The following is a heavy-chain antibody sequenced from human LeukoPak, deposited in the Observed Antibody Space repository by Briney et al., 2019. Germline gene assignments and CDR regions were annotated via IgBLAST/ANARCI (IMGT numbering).Heavy chain of an antibody. CDR2: VYRDGTT. CDR3: ARDSPANWAQFDY. V-gene: IGHV3-53*01. Sequence: GGSLRLSCAASGFTVSSNYMSWVRQAPGKGLEWVSIVYRDGTTYYADSVKGRFTISRDNSKNTPYLEMNSLRAEDTAVYYCARDSPANWAQFDYWGQGTLVTVSS. CDR1: GFTVSSNY. J-gene: IGHJ4*02. D-gene: IGHD7-27*01.